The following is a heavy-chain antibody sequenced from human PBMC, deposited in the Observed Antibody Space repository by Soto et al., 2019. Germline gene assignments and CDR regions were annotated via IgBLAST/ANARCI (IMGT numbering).Heavy chain of an antibody. CDR1: GYTFTSYY. CDR3: ARDLEIITIFGVVISYYDYGMDV. D-gene: IGHD3-3*01. J-gene: IGHJ6*02. V-gene: IGHV1-46*01. CDR2: INPSGGST. Sequence: QVQLVQSGAEVKKPGASVKVSCKASGYTFTSYYMHWVRQAPGQGLEWMGIINPSGGSTSYAQKFQGRVTMTRDTSTSTVYMELSSLRSEDTAVYYCARDLEIITIFGVVISYYDYGMDVWGQGTTVTVSS.